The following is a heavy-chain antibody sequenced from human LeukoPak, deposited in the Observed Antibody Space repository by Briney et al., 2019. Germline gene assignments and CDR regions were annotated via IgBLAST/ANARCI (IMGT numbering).Heavy chain of an antibody. Sequence: GGSLRLSCAASGFTFSSYEMNWVRQAPGKGLEWVSYISSSGSTIYYADSVKGRFTISRDNAKNSLYLQMNSLRAEDTAVYYWAGGGGEEPVGWFGELLLGKQAYYFDYWGQGTLVTVSS. CDR1: GFTFSSYE. V-gene: IGHV3-48*03. J-gene: IGHJ4*02. CDR2: ISSSGSTI. CDR3: AGGGGEEPVGWFGELLLGKQAYYFDY. D-gene: IGHD3-10*01.